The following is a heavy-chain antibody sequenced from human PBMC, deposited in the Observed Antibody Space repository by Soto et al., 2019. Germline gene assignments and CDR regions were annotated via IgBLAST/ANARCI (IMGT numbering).Heavy chain of an antibody. V-gene: IGHV5-51*01. J-gene: IGHJ4*02. CDR3: ARFYSSTSPEDY. CDR1: GYTFTNYW. Sequence: GESLKISCKGSGYTFTNYWIGWVRQMPGKGPEWMGIIYPGDSDTSYSPSFQGHVTISADKSISTAYLQWSSLKASDTAMYYCARFYSSTSPEDYWGQGTLVTVSS. CDR2: IYPGDSDT. D-gene: IGHD2-2*01.